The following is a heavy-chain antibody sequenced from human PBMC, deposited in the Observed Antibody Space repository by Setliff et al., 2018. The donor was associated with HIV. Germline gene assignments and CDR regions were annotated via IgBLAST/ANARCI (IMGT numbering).Heavy chain of an antibody. CDR3: ARGLQGWGSAGPNWFDP. D-gene: IGHD7-27*01. CDR2: IYYSGST. J-gene: IGHJ5*02. CDR1: GGSISSSRYY. V-gene: IGHV4-39*01. Sequence: PSETLSLTCTVSGGSISSSRYYWGWIRQPPGKGLDWIGYIYYSGSTYYNPSLKSRVTISLDTTTNQFALKLSSVTAADTAVYYCARGLQGWGSAGPNWFDPWGQGTLVTVPQ.